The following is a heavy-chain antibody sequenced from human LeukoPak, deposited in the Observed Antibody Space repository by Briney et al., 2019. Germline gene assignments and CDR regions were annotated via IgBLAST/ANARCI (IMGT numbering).Heavy chain of an antibody. Sequence: ASVKVSCKASGYTFTSYDINWVRQATGQGLEWMGWMNPNSGNTGYAQKFQGRVTITRNTSISTAYMELSSLRSEDTAVYYCALMGSSRRRYYYYYMDVWAKGPRSPSP. J-gene: IGHJ6*03. CDR1: GYTFTSYD. D-gene: IGHD6-13*01. CDR3: ALMGSSRRRYYYYYMDV. V-gene: IGHV1-8*03. CDR2: MNPNSGNT.